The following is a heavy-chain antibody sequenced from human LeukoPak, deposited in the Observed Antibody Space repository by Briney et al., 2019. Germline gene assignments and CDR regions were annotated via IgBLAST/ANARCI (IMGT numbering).Heavy chain of an antibody. Sequence: ASVKVSCKVSGYTLTELSMHWVRQAHGKGLEWMGGFDPEDGETIYAQKFQGRVTMTEDTSTDTAYMELSSLRSEDTAVYYCATRILTGYTNWFDPWGQGTLVTVSS. J-gene: IGHJ5*02. CDR2: FDPEDGET. CDR1: GYTLTELS. V-gene: IGHV1-24*01. D-gene: IGHD3-9*01. CDR3: ATRILTGYTNWFDP.